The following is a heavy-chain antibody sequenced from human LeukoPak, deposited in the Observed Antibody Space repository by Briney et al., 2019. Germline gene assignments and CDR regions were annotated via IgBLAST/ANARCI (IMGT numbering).Heavy chain of an antibody. Sequence: GGSLRLSCAASGFLVSDNYMHWLRQAPGKGLEWVSVLYTGGSTYYADSGKGRFTISRDNSKNTLYLQMNSLRVEDTAVYYCARDHWNYHAFDYWGQGTLVTVSS. J-gene: IGHJ4*02. D-gene: IGHD1-7*01. V-gene: IGHV3-53*01. CDR2: LYTGGST. CDR1: GFLVSDNY. CDR3: ARDHWNYHAFDY.